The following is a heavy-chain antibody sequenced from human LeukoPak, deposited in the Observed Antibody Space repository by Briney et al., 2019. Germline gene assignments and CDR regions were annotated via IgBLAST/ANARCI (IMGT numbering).Heavy chain of an antibody. CDR2: ISGSGGST. CDR1: GFTFSSYA. D-gene: IGHD4-11*01. CDR3: ARLQGSVAPDSGYYYSYYMDV. J-gene: IGHJ6*03. V-gene: IGHV3-23*01. Sequence: PGGSLRLSCAASGFTFSSYAMSWVRQAPGKGLEWVSAISGSGGSTYYADSVKGRFTISRDNSKNTLYLQMNSLRAEDTAVYYCARLQGSVAPDSGYYYSYYMDVWGKGTTVTVSS.